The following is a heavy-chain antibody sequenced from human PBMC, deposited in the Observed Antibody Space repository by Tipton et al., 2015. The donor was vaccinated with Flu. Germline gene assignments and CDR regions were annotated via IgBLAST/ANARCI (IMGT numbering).Heavy chain of an antibody. D-gene: IGHD1-1*01. CDR1: GFTFSRYG. Sequence: SLRLSCAVSGFTFSRYGMSWVRQAPGKGLEWVAGFGAIGANTYFADSVKGRFTLSRDNFKNTLYLQMNNLRGEDTAVYYCAKDNDPSNVPHYWGQGTLVTVSS. CDR3: AKDNDPSNVPHY. V-gene: IGHV3-23*01. CDR2: FGAIGANT. J-gene: IGHJ4*02.